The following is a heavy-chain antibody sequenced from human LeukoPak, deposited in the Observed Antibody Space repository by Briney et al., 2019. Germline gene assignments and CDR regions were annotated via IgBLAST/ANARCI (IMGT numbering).Heavy chain of an antibody. CDR2: IHYSGAT. CDR1: GGSISSSSLY. J-gene: IGHJ4*02. D-gene: IGHD1-1*01. CDR3: AGTLGGLQLVSNDY. Sequence: SETLSLTCTVSGGSISSSSLYWGWIRQPPGKGLEWIASIHYSGATYHNPSLKSRVTISIDTSKSQFSLNLSSVTAADTAVYYCAGTLGGLQLVSNDYWGQGTLVTVSS. V-gene: IGHV4-39*01.